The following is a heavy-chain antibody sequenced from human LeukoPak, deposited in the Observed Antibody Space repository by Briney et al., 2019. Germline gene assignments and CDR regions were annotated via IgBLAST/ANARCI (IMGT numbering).Heavy chain of an antibody. J-gene: IGHJ3*02. CDR2: ISYDGSNK. CDR3: AREGRYSSSWTDAFDI. D-gene: IGHD6-13*01. CDR1: GFTFSSYA. Sequence: SGGSLRLSCAASGFTFSSYAMHWVRQAPGKGLEWVAVISYDGSNKYYADSVKGRFTISRDNSKNTLYLQMNSLRAEDTAVYYCAREGRYSSSWTDAFDIWGQGTMVTVSS. V-gene: IGHV3-30*04.